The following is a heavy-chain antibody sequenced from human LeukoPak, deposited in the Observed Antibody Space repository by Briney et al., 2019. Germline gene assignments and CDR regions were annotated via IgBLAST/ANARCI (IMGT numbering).Heavy chain of an antibody. CDR2: IRYDGTNE. D-gene: IGHD3-10*01. CDR3: AKGFGSRNFSMGSIDY. CDR1: GFTFRNYG. Sequence: GGPLSLSWPAPGFTFRNYGMHWVGQAPGKGLEWVAFIRYDGTNEYYADSVKGRFSFTRDNSKNTLSLQMNSLSPEDTAVYYCAKGFGSRNFSMGSIDYWGQGTLVTVSP. V-gene: IGHV3-30*02. J-gene: IGHJ4*02.